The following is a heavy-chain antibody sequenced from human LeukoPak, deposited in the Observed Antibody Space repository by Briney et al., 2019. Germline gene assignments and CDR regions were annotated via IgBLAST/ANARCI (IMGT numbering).Heavy chain of an antibody. CDR3: ARHRSRTPDNYCSSTSCYSEFDY. Sequence: SETLSLTCTVSGGSISSSSYYWGWIRQPPGKGLEWIGSIYYSGSTYYNPSLKSRVTISVDTSKNQFSLKLSSVTAADTAVYYCARHRSRTPDNYCSSTSCYSEFDYWGQGTLVTVSS. CDR2: IYYSGST. J-gene: IGHJ4*02. V-gene: IGHV4-39*01. D-gene: IGHD2-2*01. CDR1: GGSISSSSYY.